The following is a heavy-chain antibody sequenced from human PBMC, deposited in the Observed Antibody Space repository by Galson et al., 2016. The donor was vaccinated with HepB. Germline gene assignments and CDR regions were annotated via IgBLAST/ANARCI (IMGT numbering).Heavy chain of an antibody. V-gene: IGHV3-11*01. J-gene: IGHJ5*02. CDR3: AREGDSASGVFHDWFDP. CDR1: GFTFSDYY. CDR2: ISSSDRTT. D-gene: IGHD3-10*01. Sequence: LRLSCAASGFTFSDYYMSWIRQAPGKGLEWVSYISSSDRTTFYADSVKGRFTISRDNAKNTLYLQMNSLRAEDTAGYYCAREGDSASGVFHDWFDPWGQGTLVTVSS.